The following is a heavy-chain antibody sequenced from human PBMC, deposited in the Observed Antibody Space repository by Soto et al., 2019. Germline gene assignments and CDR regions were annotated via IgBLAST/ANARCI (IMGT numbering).Heavy chain of an antibody. D-gene: IGHD2-8*02. Sequence: SETLSLTCTVSGASITQFYWNWIRQSPGKGLEWIVSVSSTGSTVYNPSLTSRVTISVDTSKNQFSLKLTSVTAADTAVYYCARGKITGLFDYWGQGTLVTVSS. V-gene: IGHV4-59*12. CDR2: VSSTGST. CDR3: ARGKITGLFDY. J-gene: IGHJ4*02. CDR1: GASITQFY.